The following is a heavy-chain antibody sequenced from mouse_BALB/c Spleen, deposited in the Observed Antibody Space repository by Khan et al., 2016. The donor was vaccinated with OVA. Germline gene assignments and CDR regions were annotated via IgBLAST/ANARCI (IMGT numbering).Heavy chain of an antibody. CDR1: GSTFTSYG. V-gene: IGHV1S134*01. J-gene: IGHJ2*01. Sequence: EVQLQESGAELGRPASSVKLSCKTSGSTFTSYGIKWVKQRPGQGLEWIGYIYPGNGYTEYNERFQGKAILTSDTSSSTAYMQLRSLTSEDSAMYFCTTAYYRYYFDYWGQGTILTVSS. CDR3: TTAYYRYYFDY. CDR2: IYPGNGYT. D-gene: IGHD2-14*01.